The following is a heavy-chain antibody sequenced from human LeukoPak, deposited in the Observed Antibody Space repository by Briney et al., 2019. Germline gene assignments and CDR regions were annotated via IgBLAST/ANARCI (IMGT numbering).Heavy chain of an antibody. J-gene: IGHJ4*02. V-gene: IGHV4-59*08. CDR3: ARLGHCSGGGSCHHDY. CDR2: IFYSGTT. D-gene: IGHD2-15*01. Sequence: GSLRLSCAASGFTFSSYAMSWVHQAPGKGLEWIGYIFYSGTTNYNPSLNSRVTISADTSRNQFSLKLNSVTAADTAVYYCARLGHCSGGGSCHHDYWGQGTLVTVSS. CDR1: GFTFSSYA.